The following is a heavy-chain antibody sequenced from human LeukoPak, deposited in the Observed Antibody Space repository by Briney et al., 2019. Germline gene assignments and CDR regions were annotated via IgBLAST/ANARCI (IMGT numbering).Heavy chain of an antibody. J-gene: IGHJ3*02. D-gene: IGHD1-26*01. V-gene: IGHV3-53*01. CDR1: GFTVSSNY. CDR3: ARKQWELGAFDI. Sequence: SGGSLRLSCAASGFTVSSNYMSWARQAPGEGLEWVSVIYSGGSTYYADSVKGRFTISRDNSKNTLYLQMNSLRAEDTAVYYCARKQWELGAFDIWGQGTMVTVSS. CDR2: IYSGGST.